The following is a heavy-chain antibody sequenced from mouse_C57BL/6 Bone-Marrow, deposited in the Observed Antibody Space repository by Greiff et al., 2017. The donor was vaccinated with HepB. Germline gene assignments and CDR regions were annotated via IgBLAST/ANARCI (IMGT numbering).Heavy chain of an antibody. CDR3: TRAQAHPTFAL. CDR1: GFTFSSYA. Sequence: EVKVVESGEGLVKPGGSLKLSCAASGFTFSSYAMSWVRQTPEKRLEWVAYISSGGDYIYYADTVKGRFTISRDNARNTLYLQMSSLKSEDTAMYYCTRAQAHPTFALWGQGTLVTVSA. D-gene: IGHD3-2*02. J-gene: IGHJ3*01. V-gene: IGHV5-9-1*02. CDR2: ISSGGDYI.